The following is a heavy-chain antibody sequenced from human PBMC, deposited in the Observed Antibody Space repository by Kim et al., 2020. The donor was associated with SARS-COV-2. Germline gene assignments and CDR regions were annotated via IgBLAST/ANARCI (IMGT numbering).Heavy chain of an antibody. Sequence: LSLTCAASGFTVSSNYMSWVRQAPGKGLEWVSVIYSGGSTYYADSVKGRFTISRDNSKNTLYLQMNSLRAEDTAVYYCASSSPTYYYDSSGYYCYWG. CDR2: IYSGGST. CDR3: ASSSPTYYYDSSGYYCY. D-gene: IGHD3-22*01. V-gene: IGHV3-53*01. CDR1: GFTVSSNY. J-gene: IGHJ4*01.